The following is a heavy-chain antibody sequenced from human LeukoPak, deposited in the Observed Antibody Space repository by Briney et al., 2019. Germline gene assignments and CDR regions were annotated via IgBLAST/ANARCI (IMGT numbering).Heavy chain of an antibody. D-gene: IGHD3-22*01. V-gene: IGHV3-11*01. CDR1: GFTFSDYY. CDR2: ISSSGSTI. J-gene: IGHJ4*02. CDR3: ARDGEYYDSSGNFDY. Sequence: GGSLRLSCTASGFTFSDYYMSWIRQAPGKGLEWVSYISSSGSTIYYADSVKGRFTISRDNAKNSLYLQMNSLRAEDTAVYYCARDGEYYDSSGNFDYWGQGTLVTVSS.